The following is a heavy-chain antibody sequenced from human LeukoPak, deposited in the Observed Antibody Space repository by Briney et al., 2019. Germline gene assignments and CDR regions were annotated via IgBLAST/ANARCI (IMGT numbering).Heavy chain of an antibody. CDR3: AREGAIFGVVIIDYYYGMDV. Sequence: PGRSLRVSCAASRFTFSSYAMHWVRQAPGKGREGAAVISYDGSNKYYADSVKGRFTISRDNSKSTLYLQMNRQRAEDTAVYYCAREGAIFGVVIIDYYYGMDVWGQGTTVTVSS. CDR1: RFTFSSYA. CDR2: ISYDGSNK. V-gene: IGHV3-30-3*01. D-gene: IGHD3-3*01. J-gene: IGHJ6*02.